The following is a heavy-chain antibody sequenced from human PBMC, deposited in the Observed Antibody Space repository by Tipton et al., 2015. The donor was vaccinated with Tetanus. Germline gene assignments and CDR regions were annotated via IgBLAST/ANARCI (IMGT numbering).Heavy chain of an antibody. CDR1: GCSINNYY. CDR3: ARRSYCSSSSCYDAFDI. CDR2: IFYSGST. D-gene: IGHD2-2*01. V-gene: IGHV4-59*01. Sequence: TLSLTCTVSGCSINNYYWSWIRQPPGRGLEWIAYIFYSGSTNYSPSLKSRVTISVDTSKNQFSLRLNSVTAADTAVYYCARRSYCSSSSCYDAFDIWGQGTMVTVSS. J-gene: IGHJ3*02.